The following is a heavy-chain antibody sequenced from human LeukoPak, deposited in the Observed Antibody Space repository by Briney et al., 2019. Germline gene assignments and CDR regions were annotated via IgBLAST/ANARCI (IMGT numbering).Heavy chain of an antibody. CDR3: ARQLGDRLLFDY. V-gene: IGHV4-34*01. D-gene: IGHD2-21*01. Sequence: NASETLSLTCAVYGGSFSGYYWSWIRQPPGKGLEWIGEINHSGSTNYNPSLKSRVTISVDTSKNQFSLKLSSVTAADTAVYYCARQLGDRLLFDYWGQGTLVTVSS. J-gene: IGHJ4*02. CDR2: INHSGST. CDR1: GGSFSGYY.